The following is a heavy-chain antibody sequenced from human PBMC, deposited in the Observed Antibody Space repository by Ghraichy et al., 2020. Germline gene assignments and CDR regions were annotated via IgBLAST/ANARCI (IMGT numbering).Heavy chain of an antibody. CDR1: GFTFSNAW. D-gene: IGHD3-10*01. J-gene: IGHJ4*02. Sequence: GGSLRLSCAASGFTFSNAWMNWVRQAPGKGLEWVGRIKSKTDGGTTDYAAPVKGRFTISRDDSKNTLYLQMNSLKTEDTAVYYCTTDYSELLWFGELFLSVYWGQGTLVTVSS. CDR2: IKSKTDGGTT. CDR3: TTDYSELLWFGELFLSVY. V-gene: IGHV3-15*07.